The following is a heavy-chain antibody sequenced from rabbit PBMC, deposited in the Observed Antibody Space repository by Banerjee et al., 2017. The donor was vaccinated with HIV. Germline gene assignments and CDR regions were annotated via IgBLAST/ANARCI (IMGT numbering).Heavy chain of an antibody. Sequence: QSLEESGGDLVKPGASLTLTCTASGFTMSSSDWIYWVRQAPGKGLEWIGYIDPIFGTTYYASWAKGRFTISKTLSTTVTLQMTSLTAADTATYFCAREKSGNYGYDLWGPGTLVTVS. CDR2: IDPIFGTT. D-gene: IGHD6-1*01. CDR3: AREKSGNYGYDL. CDR1: GFTMSSSDW. J-gene: IGHJ4*01. V-gene: IGHV1S40*01.